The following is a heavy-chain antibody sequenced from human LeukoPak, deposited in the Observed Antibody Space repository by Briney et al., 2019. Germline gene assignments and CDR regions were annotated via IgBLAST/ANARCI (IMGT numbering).Heavy chain of an antibody. CDR2: FDPEDGET. CDR1: GYTLTELS. V-gene: IGHV1-24*01. Sequence: ASVTVSCKVSGYTLTELSMHWVRQAPGKGVEWMGGFDPEDGETIYAQKFQRRVTMTEDTSTDTAYMELSSLRSEDTVVYYCAANPHWNLWYWGQGTLVTVSS. D-gene: IGHD1-1*01. J-gene: IGHJ4*02. CDR3: AANPHWNLWY.